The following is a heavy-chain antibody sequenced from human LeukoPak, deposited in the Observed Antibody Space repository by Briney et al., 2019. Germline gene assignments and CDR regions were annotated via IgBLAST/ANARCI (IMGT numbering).Heavy chain of an antibody. V-gene: IGHV3-21*01. CDR3: ASGLLGWVYDVFDI. CDR2: IGSTGSYI. Sequence: PGGSLRLSCAASGFTFSDYSMNWVRQAPGKGLEWVSSIGSTGSYIYYADSVKGRFTISRDNAKNSLNLQMNSLRAEDTAVYYCASGLLGWVYDVFDIWGQGTMVTVSS. CDR1: GFTFSDYS. J-gene: IGHJ3*02. D-gene: IGHD1-26*01.